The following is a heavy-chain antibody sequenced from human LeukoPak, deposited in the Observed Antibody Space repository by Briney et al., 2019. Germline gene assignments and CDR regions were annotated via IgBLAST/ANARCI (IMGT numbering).Heavy chain of an antibody. D-gene: IGHD4-17*01. Sequence: ASVKVSCKASGYTFTSYDINRVRQAPGHGLEWMGWINPNSGDTKYAQNFRGRVTMTRDTSLNTAYMDLSRLRSDDTALYYCARARKTRNIYGDYVFLFDYWGQGTLVTVSS. CDR2: INPNSGDT. CDR1: GYTFTSYD. V-gene: IGHV1-2*02. J-gene: IGHJ4*02. CDR3: ARARKTRNIYGDYVFLFDY.